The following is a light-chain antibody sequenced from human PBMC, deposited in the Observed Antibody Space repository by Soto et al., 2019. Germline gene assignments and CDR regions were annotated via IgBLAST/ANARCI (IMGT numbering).Light chain of an antibody. CDR1: SSNIGNNY. J-gene: IGLJ3*02. Sequence: QSVLTQPPSVSAAPGQKVTTSCSGSSSNIGNNYLSWYQQLPGTAPKLLIYENNKRPSGIPDRFSGSKSGTSATLGITGLQTGDEADYYCGTWDSSLSAGVFGEGTKLTVL. CDR2: ENN. CDR3: GTWDSSLSAGV. V-gene: IGLV1-51*02.